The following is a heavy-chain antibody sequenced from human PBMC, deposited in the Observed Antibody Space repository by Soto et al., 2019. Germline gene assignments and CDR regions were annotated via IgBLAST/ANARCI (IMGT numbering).Heavy chain of an antibody. V-gene: IGHV3-33*01. CDR3: ARGGEVDTAMVYYYYGMDV. Sequence: GSLRLSCAASGFTFSSYGMHWVRQAPGKGLEWVAVIWYDGSNKYYADSVKGRFTISRDNSKNTLYLQMNSLRAEDTAVYYCARGGEVDTAMVYYYYGMDVWGQGTTVTVSS. CDR2: IWYDGSNK. CDR1: GFTFSSYG. D-gene: IGHD5-18*01. J-gene: IGHJ6*02.